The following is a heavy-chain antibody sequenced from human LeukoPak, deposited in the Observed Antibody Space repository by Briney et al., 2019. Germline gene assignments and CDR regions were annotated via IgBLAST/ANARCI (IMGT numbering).Heavy chain of an antibody. CDR3: ARDVYCGGDCSYFDY. J-gene: IGHJ4*02. CDR2: IYYNGST. V-gene: IGHV4-59*01. CDR1: GGSISSYY. D-gene: IGHD2-21*02. Sequence: PSETLSLTCTVSGGSISSYYWSWIRQPPGKGLEWIGYIYYNGSTNYNPSLKSRLTISVDTSKNQFSLKLSSVTAADTAVYYCARDVYCGGDCSYFDYWGQGTLVTVSS.